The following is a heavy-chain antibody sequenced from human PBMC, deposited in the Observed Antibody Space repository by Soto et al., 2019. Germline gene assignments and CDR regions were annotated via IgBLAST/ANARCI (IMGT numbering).Heavy chain of an antibody. Sequence: QVQLVQSGAEVKKPGASVKVSCKASGYTFTSYGISWVRQAPGQGLEWMGWISAYNGNTNYAQKLQGRVTMTTDTSTSTAYMERRSLRSDDTAVYYWARDPYYYDSSGYPIDYWGQGTLVTVSS. CDR3: ARDPYYYDSSGYPIDY. J-gene: IGHJ4*02. D-gene: IGHD3-22*01. CDR2: ISAYNGNT. V-gene: IGHV1-18*01. CDR1: GYTFTSYG.